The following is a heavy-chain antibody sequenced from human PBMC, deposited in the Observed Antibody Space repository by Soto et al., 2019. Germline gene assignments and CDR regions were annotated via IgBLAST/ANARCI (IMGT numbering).Heavy chain of an antibody. Sequence: QGTLKESGPTLVKATQTLTLTCSFSEFSLSTSGVGVRWICQSPGKTLDRLALIYWSGDEHYRPSLRSSLSIIKDPSKNHEVLIMTDMDPVDSATYYCARGLATLPVFAFDIWGQGTMVTFSS. CDR3: ARGLATLPVFAFDI. CDR1: EFSLSTSGVG. D-gene: IGHD6-6*01. V-gene: IGHV2-5*01. J-gene: IGHJ3*02. CDR2: IYWSGDE.